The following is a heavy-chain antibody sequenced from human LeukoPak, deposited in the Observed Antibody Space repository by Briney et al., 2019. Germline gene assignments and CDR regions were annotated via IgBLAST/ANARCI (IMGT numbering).Heavy chain of an antibody. D-gene: IGHD3-3*01. Sequence: ASVKVSCKASGYTFTSYYMHWVRQAPGQGLEWMGIINPSGGSTSYAQKFQGRVTITADESTSTAYMELSSLRSEDTAVYYCARDQYDFWSGYSSRFDYWGQGTLVTVSS. CDR3: ARDQYDFWSGYSSRFDY. CDR2: INPSGGST. V-gene: IGHV1-46*01. CDR1: GYTFTSYY. J-gene: IGHJ4*02.